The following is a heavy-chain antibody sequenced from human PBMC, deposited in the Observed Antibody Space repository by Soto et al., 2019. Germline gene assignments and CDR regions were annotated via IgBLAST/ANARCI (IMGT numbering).Heavy chain of an antibody. D-gene: IGHD3-22*01. CDR3: ARGYYDSSGYYYAPVPSDAFDI. Sequence: QVQLQESGPGLVKPSQTLSLTCTVSGGSISSGGYYWSWIRQHPGKGLEWIGYIYYSGSTYYNPSLTSRVTISVDTSKNQFSLKLSSVTAADTAVYYCARGYYDSSGYYYAPVPSDAFDIWGQGTMVTVSS. V-gene: IGHV4-31*03. CDR1: GGSISSGGYY. CDR2: IYYSGST. J-gene: IGHJ3*02.